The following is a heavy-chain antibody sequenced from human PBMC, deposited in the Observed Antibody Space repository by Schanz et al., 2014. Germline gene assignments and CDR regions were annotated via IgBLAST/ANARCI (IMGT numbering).Heavy chain of an antibody. Sequence: QVQLVESGGGVVQPGRSLRLSCAASGFTFSSFGMHWVRQAPGKGLEWVAVIWYDGSTTYYADSVKGRFTISRDNSRKTLYLQMNSLRAEDTAVYYCAKDMHKDYGGKPQAFDIWGQGTMVTVSS. CDR1: GFTFSSFG. D-gene: IGHD4-17*01. CDR3: AKDMHKDYGGKPQAFDI. J-gene: IGHJ3*02. CDR2: IWYDGSTT. V-gene: IGHV3-33*06.